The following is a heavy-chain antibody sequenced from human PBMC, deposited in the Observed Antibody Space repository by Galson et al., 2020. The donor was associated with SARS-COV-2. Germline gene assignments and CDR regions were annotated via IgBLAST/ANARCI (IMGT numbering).Heavy chain of an antibody. V-gene: IGHV3-64D*06. Sequence: GGSLRLSCSASGFIFSDYAMHWVRQAPGKGLEYVSAISSNGATSFYADSVNGRFTMSRDNSKNMFYLQMTALRLEDTAFYYCLSYGSTRQNYWGQGTRVTVSS. CDR2: ISSNGATS. J-gene: IGHJ4*02. CDR1: GFIFSDYA. CDR3: LSYGSTRQNY. D-gene: IGHD2-2*01.